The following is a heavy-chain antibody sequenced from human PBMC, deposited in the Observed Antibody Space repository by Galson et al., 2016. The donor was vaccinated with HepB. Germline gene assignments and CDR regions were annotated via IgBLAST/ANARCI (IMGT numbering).Heavy chain of an antibody. CDR1: GGTFNSHG. CDR2: IFPVFGTT. D-gene: IGHD4-11*01. J-gene: IGHJ4*02. Sequence: SVKVSCKASGGTFNSHGFSWVRQAPGQGLEYMGQIFPVFGTTNYPQKFQGRVTLTADEPTRTASLELSSLRSEDTAVYYCAAMTTLTGGFDFWGQGTLVIVSS. V-gene: IGHV1-69*13. CDR3: AAMTTLTGGFDF.